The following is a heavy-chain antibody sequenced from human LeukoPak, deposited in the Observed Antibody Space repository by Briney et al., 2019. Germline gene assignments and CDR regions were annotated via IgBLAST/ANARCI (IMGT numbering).Heavy chain of an antibody. CDR1: GFTFSNYA. D-gene: IGHD1-26*01. J-gene: IGHJ5*02. Sequence: QPGGSLRLSCAASGFTFSNYAMSWVRQAPGKGLEWVSGISGSGGSTYYADSVKGRFTISRDKSKNTLYLQMDSLRAEDTAVYYCAKGSLIVGARLNWFDPWGQGTLVTVSS. CDR2: ISGSGGST. V-gene: IGHV3-23*01. CDR3: AKGSLIVGARLNWFDP.